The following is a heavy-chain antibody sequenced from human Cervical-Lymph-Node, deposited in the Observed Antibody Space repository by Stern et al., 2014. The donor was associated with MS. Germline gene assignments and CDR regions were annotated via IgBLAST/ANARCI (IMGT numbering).Heavy chain of an antibody. D-gene: IGHD3-10*01. V-gene: IGHV1-69*06. CDR2: IIRHVGTA. CDR1: GD. CDR3: ARGAGDNWFDP. J-gene: IGHJ5*02. Sequence: VQLVQSGAVVKKPGSSVRVSCKASGDISWLRQAPGQGLEWMGGIIRHVGTAHYTQRFQGRLTITADRSTNTTYMKLTSLRSDDTAIYYCARGAGDNWFDPWGQGTLVSVSS.